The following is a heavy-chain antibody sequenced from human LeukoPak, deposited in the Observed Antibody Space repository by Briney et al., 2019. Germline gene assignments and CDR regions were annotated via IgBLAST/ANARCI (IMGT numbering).Heavy chain of an antibody. CDR2: IYYSRIT. CDR1: GGSISSYY. D-gene: IGHD3-22*01. J-gene: IGHJ4*02. Sequence: SETLSLTCTVSGGSISSYYWGWLRQPPGKGLEWIGFIYYSRITDYNPSLKSRVTISIDTSKNQFSLKLTSVTAADTAVYYCARLRALSYYDSSGDLYYFEYWGQGTLVTVSS. V-gene: IGHV4-59*08. CDR3: ARLRALSYYDSSGDLYYFEY.